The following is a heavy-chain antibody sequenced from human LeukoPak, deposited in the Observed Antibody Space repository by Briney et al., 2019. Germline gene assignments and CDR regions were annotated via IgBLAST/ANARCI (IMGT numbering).Heavy chain of an antibody. D-gene: IGHD2/OR15-2a*01. Sequence: SEALSLTCTVSGDSISSSSSSWGWIRQPAGKGLEWIGRIYTSGSTNYNPSLKSRVTILVDTSKNQFSLKLSSVTAADTAVYYCARDRGLIEGGFDYWGQGTLVTVSS. CDR2: IYTSGST. CDR1: GDSISSSSSS. CDR3: ARDRGLIEGGFDY. J-gene: IGHJ4*02. V-gene: IGHV4-61*02.